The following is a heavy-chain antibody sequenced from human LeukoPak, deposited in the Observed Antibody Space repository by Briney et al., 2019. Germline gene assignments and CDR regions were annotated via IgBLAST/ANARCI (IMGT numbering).Heavy chain of an antibody. D-gene: IGHD6-13*01. CDR2: IYHSGST. CDR3: ARGGYSSSWFNNWFDP. Sequence: SETLSLTCTVSGGSISSGGYYWSWIRQPPGKGLEWIGYIYHSGSTYYNPSLKSRVTISVDRSKNQFSLKLSSVAAADTAVYYCARGGYSSSWFNNWFDPWGQGTLVTVSS. J-gene: IGHJ5*02. V-gene: IGHV4-30-2*01. CDR1: GGSISSGGYY.